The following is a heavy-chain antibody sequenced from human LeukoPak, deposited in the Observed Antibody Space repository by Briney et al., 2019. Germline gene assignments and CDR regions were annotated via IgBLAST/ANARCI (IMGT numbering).Heavy chain of an antibody. Sequence: PGGSLRLSCAASGFTFSDYYMSWIRQAPGKGLEWVSSISSSDNTIYYTDSVKGRFAISRDNAKNSLYLQMKSLRAGDTAVYYCARGFYTYDQWGQGTLVTVSS. J-gene: IGHJ5*02. V-gene: IGHV3-11*04. D-gene: IGHD5-24*01. CDR1: GFTFSDYY. CDR3: ARGFYTYDQ. CDR2: ISSSDNTI.